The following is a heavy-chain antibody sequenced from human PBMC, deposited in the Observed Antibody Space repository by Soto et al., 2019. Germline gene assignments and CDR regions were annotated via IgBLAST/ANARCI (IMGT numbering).Heavy chain of an antibody. CDR2: INHSGST. Sequence: QVQLQQWGAGLLKPSETLSLTCAVYGASFRGYYWSWLLQPPGKGLEWIGEINHSGSTNYNPSLKSRVTIAVDTSKSQFSLKLSSVTAADTAVYYCARALHFAYWCQGTLVTVSS. CDR1: GASFRGYY. J-gene: IGHJ4*02. V-gene: IGHV4-34*01. CDR3: ARALHFAY. D-gene: IGHD1-26*01.